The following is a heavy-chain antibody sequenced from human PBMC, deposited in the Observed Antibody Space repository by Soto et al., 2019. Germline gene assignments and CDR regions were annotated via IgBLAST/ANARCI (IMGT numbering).Heavy chain of an antibody. CDR3: VRVVAIPGSPDN. CDR2: IVPIVDTS. CDR1: GGTFSSYA. V-gene: IGHV1-69*12. D-gene: IGHD2-15*01. J-gene: IGHJ4*02. Sequence: QVQLVQSGAEVRQPASSVKVSCKTSGGTFSSYAITWVRQAPGQGLEWMGGIVPIVDTSTYAQKFQGRVTITADEYTSTVYMELSSLRYDDTAVYYCVRVVAIPGSPDNWGQGTLVTVSS.